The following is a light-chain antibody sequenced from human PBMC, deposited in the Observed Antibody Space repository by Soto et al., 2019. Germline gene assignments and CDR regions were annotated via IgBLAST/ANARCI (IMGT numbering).Light chain of an antibody. J-gene: IGKJ1*01. V-gene: IGKV3D-20*01. Sequence: EIVLTQSPATLSLSPGEIATLCFGASQSVSSSYLAWYQQKPGLAPRLLIYDASSRATGIPDRFSGIGSGTDFTLTISRLEPEDVAVYYCQQYGGSPWTFGQGTKVDIK. CDR3: QQYGGSPWT. CDR1: QSVSSSY. CDR2: DAS.